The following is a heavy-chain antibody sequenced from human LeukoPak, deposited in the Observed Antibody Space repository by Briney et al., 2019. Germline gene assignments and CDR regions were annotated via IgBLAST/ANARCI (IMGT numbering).Heavy chain of an antibody. Sequence: SAGSLRLSCAASGFTFSSYGMSWVRQAQGQGLEWVSAISGSGGSTYYADSVKGRCTISRDNSKNTLYLQMNSMRAEDTAVYYCAKAGPWELQYYFDYWGQGTLVTVSS. CDR3: AKAGPWELQYYFDY. D-gene: IGHD1-26*01. J-gene: IGHJ4*02. CDR2: ISGSGGST. CDR1: GFTFSSYG. V-gene: IGHV3-23*01.